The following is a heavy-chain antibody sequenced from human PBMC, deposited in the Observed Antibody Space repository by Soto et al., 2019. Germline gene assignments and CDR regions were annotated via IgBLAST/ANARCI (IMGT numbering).Heavy chain of an antibody. J-gene: IGHJ3*02. CDR1: GFTFTSSA. CDR3: AADLTGYDILTGYYGPDAFDI. D-gene: IGHD3-9*01. CDR2: IVVGSGNT. V-gene: IGHV1-58*02. Sequence: EASVKVSCKASGFTFTSSAMQWVRQARGQRLEWIGWIVVGSGNTNYAQKFQERVTITRDMSTSTAYMELSSLRSEDTAVYYCAADLTGYDILTGYYGPDAFDIWGQGTMVTVSS.